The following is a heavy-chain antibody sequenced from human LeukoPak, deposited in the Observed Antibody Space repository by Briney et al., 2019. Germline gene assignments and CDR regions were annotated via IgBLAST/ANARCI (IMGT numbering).Heavy chain of an antibody. V-gene: IGHV3-23*01. J-gene: IGHJ6*04. CDR3: AKAISSWYYYGMNV. CDR2: ISGSGGST. D-gene: IGHD6-13*01. Sequence: GGSLRLSCAASGFTFSSHAMTWVRQAPGKGLEWVSGISGSGGSTYQADSVKGRFTISRDNSKNTLYLQMSSLRAEDTAVYYCAKAISSWYYYGMNVWGKGTTVTVSS. CDR1: GFTFSSHA.